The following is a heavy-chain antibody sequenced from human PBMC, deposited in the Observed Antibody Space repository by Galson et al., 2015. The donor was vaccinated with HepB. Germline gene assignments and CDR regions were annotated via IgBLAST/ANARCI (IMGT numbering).Heavy chain of an antibody. Sequence: SLRLSCAASGFTFSDFYMSWIRQAPGKGLEWVSHISGSGATMYYADSVKGRFTISRDNDKNSLYLQMNSLRGEDTAIYYCARDRRAAVIRIKKRTTDAFGIWGQGTLVTVSS. CDR3: ARDRRAAVIRIKKRTTDAFGI. D-gene: IGHD1/OR15-1a*01. CDR2: ISGSGATM. CDR1: GFTFSDFY. V-gene: IGHV3-11*01. J-gene: IGHJ3*02.